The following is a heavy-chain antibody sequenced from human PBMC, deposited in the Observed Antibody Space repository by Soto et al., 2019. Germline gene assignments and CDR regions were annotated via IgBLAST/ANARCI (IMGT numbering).Heavy chain of an antibody. V-gene: IGHV3-9*01. CDR2: ISWNSGSI. CDR1: GFTFDDYA. CDR3: AKDIWGSSGYYDYYYYMDV. Sequence: GGSLRLSCAASGFTFDDYAMHWVRQAPGKGLEWVSGISWNSGSIGYADSVKGRFTISRDNAKNSLYLQMNSLRAEDTALYYCAKDIWGSSGYYDYYYYMDVWGKGTTVTVSS. D-gene: IGHD3-22*01. J-gene: IGHJ6*03.